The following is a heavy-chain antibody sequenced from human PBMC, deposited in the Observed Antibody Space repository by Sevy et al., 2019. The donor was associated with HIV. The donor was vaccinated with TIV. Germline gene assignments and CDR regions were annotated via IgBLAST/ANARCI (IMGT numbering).Heavy chain of an antibody. CDR3: ARDSVSIVVVPAVSLNGGFYYYYGMDV. J-gene: IGHJ6*02. D-gene: IGHD2-2*01. CDR1: GYTFTGYY. CDR2: INPNSGGT. Sequence: ASVKVSCKASGYTFTGYYMHWVRQAPGQGLEWMGWINPNSGGTNYAQKFQGRVTMTRDTSISTAYMELSRLRFDDTAVYYCARDSVSIVVVPAVSLNGGFYYYYGMDVWGQGTTVTVSS. V-gene: IGHV1-2*02.